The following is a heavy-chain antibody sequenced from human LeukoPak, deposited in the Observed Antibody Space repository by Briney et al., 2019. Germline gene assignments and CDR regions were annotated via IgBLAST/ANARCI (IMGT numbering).Heavy chain of an antibody. D-gene: IGHD3-22*01. CDR1: GFTFSSYS. CDR2: ISSSSSTI. Sequence: GGSLRLSCAAPGFTFSSYSMNWVRQAPGKGLEWVSYISSSSSTIYYADPVKGRFTISRDNAKNSLYLQMNSLRAEDTAVYYCARDPSMIVVADYFDYWGQGTLVTVSS. J-gene: IGHJ4*02. CDR3: ARDPSMIVVADYFDY. V-gene: IGHV3-48*01.